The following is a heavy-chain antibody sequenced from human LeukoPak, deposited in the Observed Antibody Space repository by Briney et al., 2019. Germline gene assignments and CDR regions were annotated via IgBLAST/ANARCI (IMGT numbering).Heavy chain of an antibody. J-gene: IGHJ4*02. CDR3: ARDLGGGYEIDY. D-gene: IGHD5-12*01. CDR2: IIPIFGTA. Sequence: GASVKVSCKASGGTFSSYAISWVRQAPGQGLEWMGGIIPIFGTANYAQKFQGRVTITADESTSTAYMELSSLRSEDTAVYYCARDLGGGYEIDYWGQGTLVTVSS. V-gene: IGHV1-69*01. CDR1: GGTFSSYA.